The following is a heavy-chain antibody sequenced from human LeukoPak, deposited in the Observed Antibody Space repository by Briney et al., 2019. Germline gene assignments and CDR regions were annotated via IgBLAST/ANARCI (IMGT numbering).Heavy chain of an antibody. J-gene: IGHJ6*03. D-gene: IGHD6-19*01. CDR2: MNPNSGNT. V-gene: IGHV1-8*03. CDR3: ARDAGYSSGSAGYYYYYMDV. CDR1: GYTFTSYD. Sequence: ASVKVSCKASGYTFTSYDINWVRQATGQGLEWMGWMNPNSGNTGYAQKFQGRVTITRNTSISTAYMELNSLRAEDTAVYYCARDAGYSSGSAGYYYYYMDVWGKGTTVTVSS.